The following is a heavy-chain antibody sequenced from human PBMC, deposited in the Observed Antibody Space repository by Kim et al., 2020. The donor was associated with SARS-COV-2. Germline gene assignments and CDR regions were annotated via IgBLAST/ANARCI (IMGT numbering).Heavy chain of an antibody. V-gene: IGHV3-7*01. Sequence: GGSLRLSCAASGFTFSTYWMTWVRQAPGKGLEWVANINQGGTEIYYVDSVKGRFTISRDNAKNSLFLDVNSLRVEDTAVYYCARTHYGDYVWGQGTLVTV. CDR3: ARTHYGDYV. CDR2: INQGGTEI. J-gene: IGHJ4*02. CDR1: GFTFSTYW. D-gene: IGHD4-17*01.